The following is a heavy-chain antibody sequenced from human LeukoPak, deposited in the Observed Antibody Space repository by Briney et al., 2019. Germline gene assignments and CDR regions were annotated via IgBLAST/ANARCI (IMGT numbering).Heavy chain of an antibody. D-gene: IGHD3-10*01. CDR3: ARDKGYYGSGRFGAYNYYGMDV. J-gene: IGHJ6*02. V-gene: IGHV4-59*01. CDR1: GGSISSYY. CDR2: IYYSGST. Sequence: SETLSLTCTVSGGSISSYYWSWIRQPPGKGLEWIGYIYYSGSTNYNPSLKSRVTISVDTSKNQFSLKLSSVTAADTAVYYCARDKGYYGSGRFGAYNYYGMDVWGQGTTVTVSS.